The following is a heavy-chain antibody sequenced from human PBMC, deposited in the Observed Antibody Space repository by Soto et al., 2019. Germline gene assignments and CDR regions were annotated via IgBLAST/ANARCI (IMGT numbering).Heavy chain of an antibody. CDR2: ISGSGGST. V-gene: IGHV3-23*01. Sequence: GGSLRLSCAASGFTFSSYAMSWVRQAPGKGLEWVSAISGSGGSTYYADSVKGRFTISRDNSKNTLYLQMNSLRAEDTAVYYCAKAPRGYYDFWSGYSRRGLDAFDIWGQGTMVTVSS. CDR1: GFTFSSYA. J-gene: IGHJ3*02. CDR3: AKAPRGYYDFWSGYSRRGLDAFDI. D-gene: IGHD3-3*01.